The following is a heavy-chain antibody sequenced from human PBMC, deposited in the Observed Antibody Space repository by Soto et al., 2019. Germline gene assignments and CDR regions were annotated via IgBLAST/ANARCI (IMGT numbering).Heavy chain of an antibody. CDR3: ARKNGVLDAFDI. J-gene: IGHJ3*02. CDR2: IYYSGST. CDR1: GYSIGSSNW. Sequence: PSETLSLNCAVSGYSIGSSNWWGWIRQPPGKGLEWIGYIYYSGSTYYNPSLKSRVTMSVDTSKNQFSLKLSSVTAVDTAVYYCARKNGVLDAFDIWGRGTMVT. V-gene: IGHV4-28*01. D-gene: IGHD4-17*01.